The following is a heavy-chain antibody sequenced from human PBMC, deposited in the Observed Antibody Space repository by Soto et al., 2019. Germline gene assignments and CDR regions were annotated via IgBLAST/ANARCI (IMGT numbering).Heavy chain of an antibody. Sequence: SETLSLTCAVYGGFFSGYFWSWIRQPPGKGLEWIGEIYHSGNTNYNPSLKSRVTISVDKSKNQFSLKLSSVTAADTAVYYCARRRITMIVVVFDAFDIWGQGTMVTVSS. D-gene: IGHD3-22*01. V-gene: IGHV4-34*01. CDR2: IYHSGNT. CDR1: GGFFSGYF. CDR3: ARRRITMIVVVFDAFDI. J-gene: IGHJ3*02.